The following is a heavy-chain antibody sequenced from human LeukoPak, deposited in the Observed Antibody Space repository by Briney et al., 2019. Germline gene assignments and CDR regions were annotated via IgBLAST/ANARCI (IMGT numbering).Heavy chain of an antibody. J-gene: IGHJ3*01. Sequence: ASVKVSCKTSGYTFTGYFIHWVRQAPGQGPEWMGWINPNSGAATYAQKFLGRVTMTRDTSINIASMELSRLRSDDTAVYYCARDAGYCGVTNCHPLYVFDLWGQGTMVTVST. CDR1: GYTFTGYF. CDR2: INPNSGAA. V-gene: IGHV1-2*02. D-gene: IGHD2-15*01. CDR3: ARDAGYCGVTNCHPLYVFDL.